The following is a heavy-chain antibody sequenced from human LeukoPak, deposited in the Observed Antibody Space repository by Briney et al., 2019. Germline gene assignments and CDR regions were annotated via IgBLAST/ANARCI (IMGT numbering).Heavy chain of an antibody. V-gene: IGHV4-59*01. D-gene: IGHD6-13*01. J-gene: IGHJ4*02. CDR1: GDSISSYY. CDR3: ARARYSASLSSSRAFFDY. CDR2: IYHSGST. Sequence: SETLSLTCTVSGDSISSYYWSWIRQSPGKGLEWIGYIYHSGSTNYNPSLKSRVTISVDTSQNQFSLKLSSVTAADTAVYYCARARYSASLSSSRAFFDYWGQGTRVTVSS.